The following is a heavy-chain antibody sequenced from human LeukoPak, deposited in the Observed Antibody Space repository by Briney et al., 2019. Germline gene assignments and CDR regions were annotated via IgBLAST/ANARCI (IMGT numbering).Heavy chain of an antibody. CDR1: GGSISSYY. D-gene: IGHD6-13*01. V-gene: IGHV4-59*08. CDR2: IYYSGST. CDR3: ARLGPYSSSWYDY. J-gene: IGHJ4*02. Sequence: SETLSLTCTVSGGSISSYYWSWIRQPPGKGLEWIGYIYYSGSTNYNPSLKSRVTISVYTCKNQSSLKLSSVTAADTAVYYYARLGPYSSSWYDYWGQGTLVTVSS.